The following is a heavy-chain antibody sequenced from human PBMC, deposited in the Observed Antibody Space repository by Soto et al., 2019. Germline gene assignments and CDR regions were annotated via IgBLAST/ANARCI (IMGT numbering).Heavy chain of an antibody. J-gene: IGHJ6*02. V-gene: IGHV3-13*01. CDR3: ARELHGGSYGMDL. Sequence: EVQLVESGGGVVQPGGSLRLSCAASGFTFSNYDMHWVRQVTGKGLEWVSGITTAGDTYYPGSVKGRFTISREKAKNSLYLQMNSLSAGDTAVYYCARELHGGSYGMDLWGQGTTVTVSS. CDR1: GFTFSNYD. CDR2: ITTAGDT.